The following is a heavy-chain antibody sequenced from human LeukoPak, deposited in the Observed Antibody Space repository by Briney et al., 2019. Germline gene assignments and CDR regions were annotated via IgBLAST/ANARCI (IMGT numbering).Heavy chain of an antibody. CDR1: GFTFDDYT. J-gene: IGHJ3*02. Sequence: GGSLRLSCAASGFTFDDYTMHWVRQAPGKGLEWVSYISSSGSTIYYADSVKGRFTISRDNAKNSLYLQMNSLRAEDTAVYYCARGLYYYDSSGYHKGAAFDIWGQGTMVTVSS. D-gene: IGHD3-22*01. V-gene: IGHV3-48*03. CDR2: ISSSGSTI. CDR3: ARGLYYYDSSGYHKGAAFDI.